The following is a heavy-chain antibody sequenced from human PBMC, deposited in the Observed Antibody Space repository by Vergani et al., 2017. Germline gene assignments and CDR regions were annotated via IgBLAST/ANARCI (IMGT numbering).Heavy chain of an antibody. D-gene: IGHD5-24*01. V-gene: IGHV1-2*02. Sequence: QVQLVQSGAEVKKPGASVKVSCKASGYTFTSYDINWVRQATGQGLEWMGWMNPNSGGTNYAQKFQGRVTMTRDTYIRTAYMARSRLRSDDTAVYYCARDLHDGYRGYWGQGTLVTVSS. CDR1: GYTFTSYD. J-gene: IGHJ4*02. CDR3: ARDLHDGYRGY. CDR2: MNPNSGGT.